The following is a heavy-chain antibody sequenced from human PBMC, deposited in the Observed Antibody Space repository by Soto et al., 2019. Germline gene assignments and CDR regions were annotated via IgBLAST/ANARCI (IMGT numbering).Heavy chain of an antibody. D-gene: IGHD1-1*01. CDR3: ARARGGCTGTSCYHYFYYGLDV. J-gene: IGHJ6*02. CDR2: ILPIFGTA. Sequence: QVQLVQSGAEVKGPGSSVKVSCKASGGTFSNYAINWVRQAPGQGLEWMGGILPIFGTAKYAQTFQGRVTITAERSTSIADKELSSLRSEETAVYYCARARGGCTGTSCYHYFYYGLDVWGQGTTVTVSS. CDR1: GGTFSNYA. V-gene: IGHV1-69*06.